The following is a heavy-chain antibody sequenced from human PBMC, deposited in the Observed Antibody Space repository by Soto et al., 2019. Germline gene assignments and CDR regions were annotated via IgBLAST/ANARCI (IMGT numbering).Heavy chain of an antibody. CDR1: GFTFGDYA. J-gene: IGHJ4*02. CDR2: IRSKAYGGTT. CDR3: TRDRYCSSTSCSAREYYFDY. Sequence: GGSLRLSCTASGFTFGDYAMSWFRQAPGKGLEWVGFIRSKAYGGTTEYAASVKGRFTISRDDSKSIAYLQMNSLKTEDTAVYYCTRDRYCSSTSCSAREYYFDYWGQGTLVTVSS. D-gene: IGHD2-2*01. V-gene: IGHV3-49*03.